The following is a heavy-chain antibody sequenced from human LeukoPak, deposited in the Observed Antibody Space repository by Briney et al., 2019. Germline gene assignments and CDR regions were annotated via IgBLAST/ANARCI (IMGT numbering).Heavy chain of an antibody. Sequence: SETLSLTCTVSGGSISSSSYYWGWIRQPPGKGLEWIGSIYYSGSTYYNPSLKSRVTISVGTSKNQFSLKLSSVTAADTAVYYCARAPDYDILTGYYSENAFDIWGQGTMVTVSS. CDR3: ARAPDYDILTGYYSENAFDI. J-gene: IGHJ3*02. CDR1: GGSISSSSYY. CDR2: IYYSGST. D-gene: IGHD3-9*01. V-gene: IGHV4-39*01.